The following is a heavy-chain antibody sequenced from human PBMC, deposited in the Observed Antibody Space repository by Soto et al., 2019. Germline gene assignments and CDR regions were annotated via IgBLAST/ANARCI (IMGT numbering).Heavy chain of an antibody. CDR2: IYPSDSDT. CDR1: GYSFTSYW. D-gene: IGHD2-15*01. Sequence: XESLKISCKGSGYSFTSYWIGWVRQMPGKGLEWMGIIYPSDSDTRYSPSFQGQVTISADKSISTAYLQWSSLKASDTAMYYCARSCSGGSCYFGGVGYWGQGTLVTVSS. J-gene: IGHJ4*02. CDR3: ARSCSGGSCYFGGVGY. V-gene: IGHV5-51*01.